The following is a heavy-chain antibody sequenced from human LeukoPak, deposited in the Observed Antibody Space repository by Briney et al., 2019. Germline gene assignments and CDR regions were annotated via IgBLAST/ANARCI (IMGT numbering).Heavy chain of an antibody. D-gene: IGHD6-19*01. CDR3: AKERKTSSGWYEGSDY. Sequence: PGGSLRLSCAASGFTFSSYAMSWVRQAPGQGLEWVSAISGSGGSTYYADSVKGRFTISRDNSKNTLYLQMNSLRAEDTAVYYCAKERKTSSGWYEGSDYWGQGTLVTVSS. CDR2: ISGSGGST. CDR1: GFTFSSYA. V-gene: IGHV3-23*01. J-gene: IGHJ4*02.